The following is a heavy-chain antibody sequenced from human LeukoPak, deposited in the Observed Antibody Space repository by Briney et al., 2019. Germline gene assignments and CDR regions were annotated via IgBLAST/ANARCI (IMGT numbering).Heavy chain of an antibody. D-gene: IGHD3-22*01. CDR3: ARVSATDYYDSSGYYFGAFDI. V-gene: IGHV4-39*07. CDR2: IYYSGST. J-gene: IGHJ3*02. Sequence: PSETLSLTCTVSGGSISSSSYYWGWIRQPPGKGLEWIGSIYYSGSTYYNPSLKSRVTISVDTSKNQFYLKLSSVTAADTAVYYCARVSATDYYDSSGYYFGAFDIWGQGTMVTVSS. CDR1: GGSISSSSYY.